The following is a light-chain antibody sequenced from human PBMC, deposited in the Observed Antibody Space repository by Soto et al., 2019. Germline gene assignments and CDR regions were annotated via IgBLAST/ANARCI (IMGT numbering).Light chain of an antibody. CDR3: QDYGTSAPWT. V-gene: IGKV3-20*01. CDR1: QNIRGNE. J-gene: IGKJ1*01. CDR2: RGS. Sequence: EVVLTQSPGTLSLSPGERATLSCRASQNIRGNELAWYQQKPGQAPRLLIYRGSSRATGIPDRFSGRGSGTDFTLPISRLEPEDFAVYYCQDYGTSAPWTFGQGPKVELK.